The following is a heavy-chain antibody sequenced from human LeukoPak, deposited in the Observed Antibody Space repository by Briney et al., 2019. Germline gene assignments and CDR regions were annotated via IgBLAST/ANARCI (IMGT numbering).Heavy chain of an antibody. V-gene: IGHV3-74*01. J-gene: IGHJ4*02. CDR1: GFTFSSYW. D-gene: IGHD5-18*01. CDR2: ISTDGSST. Sequence: GGSLRLSCAASGFTFSSYWMNWVRQAPGKGLVWVSRISTDGSSTSYADSVEGRFTIPRDNAKNTLYLQMNNLRAEDTAVYYCARAREYSYGPHYSDYWGQGTLVTVSS. CDR3: ARAREYSYGPHYSDY.